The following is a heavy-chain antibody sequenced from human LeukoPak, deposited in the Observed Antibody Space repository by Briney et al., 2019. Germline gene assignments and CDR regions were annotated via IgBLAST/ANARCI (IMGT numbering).Heavy chain of an antibody. CDR3: AKDESSIWYKWFDP. CDR2: IRYDGSNK. V-gene: IGHV3-30*02. Sequence: GGSLRLSCAASGFTFSSYGMHWVRQAPGKWLEWVALIRYDGSNKYYADSVKGRFTISRDNSKNTLYLQMNSLRAEDTAVYYCAKDESSIWYKWFDPWGQGTLVTVSS. J-gene: IGHJ5*02. D-gene: IGHD6-13*01. CDR1: GFTFSSYG.